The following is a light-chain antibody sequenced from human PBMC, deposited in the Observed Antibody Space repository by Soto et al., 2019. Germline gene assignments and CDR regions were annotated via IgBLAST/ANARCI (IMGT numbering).Light chain of an antibody. CDR2: SAS. V-gene: IGKV1-39*01. J-gene: IGKJ1*01. CDR3: QQSYRAPWT. CDR1: QSISNY. Sequence: DIQMTQSPSSLSASVGDRVTITCRASQSISNYLNWCQQKPGKAPTLLIYSASSLQSGVPSRFSGSGSGTDFTLTISSLQPADFATYYCQQSYRAPWTFGHGTKVDIK.